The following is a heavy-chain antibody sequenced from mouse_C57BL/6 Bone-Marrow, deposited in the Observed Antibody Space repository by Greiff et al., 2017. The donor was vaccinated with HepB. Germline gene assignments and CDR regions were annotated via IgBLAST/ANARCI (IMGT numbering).Heavy chain of an antibody. CDR2: IYPGSGST. V-gene: IGHV1-55*01. Sequence: QVTLKESGAELVKPGASVKMSCKASGYTFTSYWITWVKQRPGQGLEWIGDIYPGSGSTNYNEKFKSKATLTVDTSSSTAYMQLSSLTSEDSAVYYCARSVNDGYYGGFAYWGQGTLVTVSA. CDR1: GYTFTSYW. D-gene: IGHD2-3*01. CDR3: ARSVNDGYYGGFAY. J-gene: IGHJ3*01.